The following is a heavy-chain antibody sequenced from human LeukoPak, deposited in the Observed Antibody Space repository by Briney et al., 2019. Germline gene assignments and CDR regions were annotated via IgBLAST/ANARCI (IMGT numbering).Heavy chain of an antibody. Sequence: PSETLSLTCTVSGGSISGQYWSLIRQPPGKGLEWIGYIYYTGITKYNPSLKSRVTISVDTFKNQFSLRLTPVTAADTAVYYCARVSFHYHSGNYGWYFDSWGQGTLVTVSS. CDR2: IYYTGIT. J-gene: IGHJ4*02. V-gene: IGHV4-59*11. CDR3: ARVSFHYHSGNYGWYFDS. D-gene: IGHD3-10*01. CDR1: GGSISGQY.